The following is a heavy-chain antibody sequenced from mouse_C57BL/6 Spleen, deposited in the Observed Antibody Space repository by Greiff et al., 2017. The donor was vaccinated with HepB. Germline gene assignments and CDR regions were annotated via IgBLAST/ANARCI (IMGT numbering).Heavy chain of an antibody. CDR3: ARSALNYYGSSPVDFDY. Sequence: EVQLQQSGPELVKPGASVKMSCKASGYTFTDYNMHWVKQSHGKSLEWIGYINPNNGGTSYNQKFKGKATLTVNKSSSTAYMELRSLTSEDSAVYYCARSALNYYGSSPVDFDYWGQGTTLTVSS. CDR1: GYTFTDYN. CDR2: INPNNGGT. D-gene: IGHD1-1*01. J-gene: IGHJ2*01. V-gene: IGHV1-22*01.